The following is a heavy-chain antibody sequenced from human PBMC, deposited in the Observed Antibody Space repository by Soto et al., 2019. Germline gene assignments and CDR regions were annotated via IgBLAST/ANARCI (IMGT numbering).Heavy chain of an antibody. J-gene: IGHJ4*02. CDR2: MNSFSGGS. CDR1: GYKFAEYN. Sequence: ASVKVSCKTSGYKFAEYNMNWVRQATGRGLEWLGYMNSFSGGSDFAPKFQDRLTLTKNTSISTAYLELTNLRDDDTAVYYCARGSAFQRTGNSDFWGQGTPVTVSS. CDR3: ARGSAFQRTGNSDF. D-gene: IGHD6-19*01. V-gene: IGHV1-8*01.